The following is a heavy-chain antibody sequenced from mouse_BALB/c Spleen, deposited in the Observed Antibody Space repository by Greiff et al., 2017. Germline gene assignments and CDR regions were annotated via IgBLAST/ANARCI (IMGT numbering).Heavy chain of an antibody. Sequence: QVQLKQSGPELVKPGASVKISCKASGYAFSSSWMNWVKQRPGQGLEWIGRIYPGDGDTNYNGKFKGKATLTADKSSSTAYMQLSSLTSVDSAVYFCARYGNYVHWGQGTLVTVSA. D-gene: IGHD2-1*01. CDR1: GYAFSSSW. J-gene: IGHJ3*01. CDR3: ARYGNYVH. V-gene: IGHV1-82*01. CDR2: IYPGDGDT.